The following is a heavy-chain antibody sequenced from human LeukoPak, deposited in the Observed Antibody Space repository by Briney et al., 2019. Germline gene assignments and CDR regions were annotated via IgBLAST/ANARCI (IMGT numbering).Heavy chain of an antibody. D-gene: IGHD1-1*01. Sequence: ASVKASCKASGYIFIDYYIHWLRQVPGQGLEWMAWINPRGGDTKSGQKFQGRVTLTRDTSISTAYMSVGSLRSDDTAVYYCARVGSYIGGYFDPWGQGTLVSVSS. V-gene: IGHV1-2*02. CDR1: GYIFIDYY. CDR3: ARVGSYIGGYFDP. CDR2: INPRGGDT. J-gene: IGHJ5*02.